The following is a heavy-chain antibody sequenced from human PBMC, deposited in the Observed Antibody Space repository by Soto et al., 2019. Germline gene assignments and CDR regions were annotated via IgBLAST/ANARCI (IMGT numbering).Heavy chain of an antibody. J-gene: IGHJ4*02. CDR2: VYYSGSP. CDR1: GDSISPYY. Sequence: PSETPSLTCIVSGDSISPYYWTWIRQPPGKGLEWIGHVYYSGSPNYNPSLKSRVTISVDTSKSQFSLKLRSVTAADTAVYYCARDASPTYWGQGMLVTVSS. CDR3: ARDASPTY. V-gene: IGHV4-59*01.